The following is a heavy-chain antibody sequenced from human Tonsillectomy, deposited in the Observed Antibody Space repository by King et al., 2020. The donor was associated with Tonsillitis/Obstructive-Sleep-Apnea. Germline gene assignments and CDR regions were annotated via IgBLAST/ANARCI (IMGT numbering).Heavy chain of an antibody. CDR2: IYYSGST. V-gene: IGHV4-59*08. D-gene: IGHD6-19*01. J-gene: IGHJ4*02. CDR3: ARHVEYSSDWYYFDY. Sequence: VQLQESGPGLVKPSETLSLTCTVSGDSISSYYWSWIRQPPGKGLEWIGYIYYSGSTNYNPSLKSRVTISVDTSKNQFSLKLSSVTAADTAVYYCARHVEYSSDWYYFDYWGQGTLVTVSS. CDR1: GDSISSYY.